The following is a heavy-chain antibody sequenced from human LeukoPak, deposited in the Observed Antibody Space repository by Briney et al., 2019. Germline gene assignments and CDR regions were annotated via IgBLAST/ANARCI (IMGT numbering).Heavy chain of an antibody. D-gene: IGHD3-10*01. CDR1: GGTFSSYP. CDR2: IGPYNGNT. CDR3: AVPGPYTEYFQH. V-gene: IGHV1-18*01. J-gene: IGHJ1*01. Sequence: ASVKVSCKASGGTFSSYPISWVRQAPGQGLEWMGWIGPYNGNTDYAQKLQGRVTMTTDTSTSTAYMELTRLRSDDTAVYYCAVPGPYTEYFQHWGQGTLVTVSS.